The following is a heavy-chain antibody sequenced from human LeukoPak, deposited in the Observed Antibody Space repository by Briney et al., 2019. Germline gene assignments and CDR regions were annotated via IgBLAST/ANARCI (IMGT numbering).Heavy chain of an antibody. J-gene: IGHJ5*02. CDR1: GGSISSGYHY. CDR2: IFYSGSS. V-gene: IGHV4-30-4*01. Sequence: SQTLSLTCTVSGGSISSGYHYWSWIRQPPGKGLEFIGYIFYSGSSYYNPSLKSRVTISVYTSKNQFSLKLNSVTAADTSVYYCARIMRTVTTGGWFDTWGQGTLVPVSS. D-gene: IGHD4-17*01. CDR3: ARIMRTVTTGGWFDT.